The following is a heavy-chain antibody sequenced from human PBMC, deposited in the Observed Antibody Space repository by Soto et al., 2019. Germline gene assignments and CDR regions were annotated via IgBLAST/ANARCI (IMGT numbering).Heavy chain of an antibody. CDR2: ITAGDAKT. CDR1: GYNFTQYR. V-gene: IGHV1-3*01. CDR3: ARDLYSSSWFWFDP. Sequence: QVQLVQSGADVKKPGASVKISCKASGYNFTQYRIHWVRQAPGQRLEWMGWITAGDAKTEYSQKFQGRVTISRDISATTVYLDLDSLRSEDTAVYYCARDLYSSSWFWFDPWGRERRSSSPQ. D-gene: IGHD2-2*01. J-gene: IGHJ5*02.